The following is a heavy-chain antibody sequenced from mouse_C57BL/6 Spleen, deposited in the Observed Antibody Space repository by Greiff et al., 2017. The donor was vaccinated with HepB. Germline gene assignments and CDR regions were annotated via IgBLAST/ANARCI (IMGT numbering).Heavy chain of an antibody. J-gene: IGHJ1*03. Sequence: VQLQQSGPELVKPGASVKISCKASGYTFTDYYMNWVKQSHGKSLEWIGDINPNNGGTSYNQKFKGKATLTVDKSSSTAYMELRSLTSEDSAVYYCARVGTTVVEGYFDVWGTGTTVTVSS. D-gene: IGHD1-1*01. V-gene: IGHV1-26*01. CDR2: INPNNGGT. CDR1: GYTFTDYY. CDR3: ARVGTTVVEGYFDV.